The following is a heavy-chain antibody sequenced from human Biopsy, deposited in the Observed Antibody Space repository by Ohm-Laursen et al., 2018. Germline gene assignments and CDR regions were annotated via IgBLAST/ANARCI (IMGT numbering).Heavy chain of an antibody. D-gene: IGHD2-21*02. V-gene: IGHV1-24*01. J-gene: IGHJ4*02. CDR3: AADSENCGGDCYIY. Sequence: ASVKVSCKVSGDRFTEFSIHWVRQAPGKGLEWMGGFDPEEGQRTYEQKFQGRLTMTEDTSADTAYMELRGLRSEDAAVYYCAADSENCGGDCYIYWGQGTQVTVSS. CDR1: GDRFTEFS. CDR2: FDPEEGQR.